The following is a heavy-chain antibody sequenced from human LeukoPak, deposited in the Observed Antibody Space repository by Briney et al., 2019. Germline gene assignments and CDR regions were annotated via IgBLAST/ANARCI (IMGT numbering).Heavy chain of an antibody. CDR3: ARAQLGGGSYFDY. J-gene: IGHJ4*02. V-gene: IGHV1-2*02. Sequence: ASVKVSCKASGYTFTGYYMHWVRQAPGQGLEWMGWINPNSGGTNYAQKFQGRVTMTRDTSISTAYMELSRLRSDDTAVYYCARAQLGGGSYFDYWGQGTLVTVSS. CDR2: INPNSGGT. D-gene: IGHD2-15*01. CDR1: GYTFTGYY.